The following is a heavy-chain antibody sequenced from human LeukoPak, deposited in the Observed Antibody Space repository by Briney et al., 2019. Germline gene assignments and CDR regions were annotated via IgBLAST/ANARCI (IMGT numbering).Heavy chain of an antibody. CDR1: GFTFSSYW. J-gene: IGHJ3*02. CDR2: IKQDGSEK. Sequence: GGSLRLSCAASGFTFSSYWMSWVRQAPGKGLEWVASIKQDGSEKYYVDSVKGRFTISRDNAKNSLYLQMNSLRAEDTAVYYCARAGTQDAFDIWGQGTMVTVSS. CDR3: ARAGTQDAFDI. V-gene: IGHV3-7*04. D-gene: IGHD1-1*01.